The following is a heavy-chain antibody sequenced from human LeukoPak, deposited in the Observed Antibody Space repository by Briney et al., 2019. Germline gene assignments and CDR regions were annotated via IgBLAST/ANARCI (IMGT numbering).Heavy chain of an antibody. CDR1: GFHFEDYA. V-gene: IGHV3-9*01. J-gene: IGHJ6*02. CDR3: AKARLMAAPFYYYGMDV. CDR2: ISWNSGAK. D-gene: IGHD5-24*01. Sequence: GESLRLSCAASGFHFEDYAIHWVRHVPGKGLEWVSGISWNSGAKAYADSVRGRFTISRDNAKNSLYLQMNSLRGEDTALYYCAKARLMAAPFYYYGMDVWGPGTTVTVSS.